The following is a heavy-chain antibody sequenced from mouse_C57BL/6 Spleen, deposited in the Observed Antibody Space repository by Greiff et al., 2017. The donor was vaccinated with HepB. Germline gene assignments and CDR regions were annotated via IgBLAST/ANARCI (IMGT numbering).Heavy chain of an antibody. D-gene: IGHD2-3*01. J-gene: IGHJ1*03. CDR3: TTVYDGFNWYFDV. CDR2: IDPEDGET. V-gene: IGHV14-1*01. Sequence: VQLKQSGAELVRPGASVKLSCTASGFNIKDYYMHWVKQRPEQGLEWIGRIDPEDGETEYAPKFQGKATMTADTSSNTAYLQLSSLTSEDTAVYYCTTVYDGFNWYFDVWGTGTTVTVSS. CDR1: GFNIKDYY.